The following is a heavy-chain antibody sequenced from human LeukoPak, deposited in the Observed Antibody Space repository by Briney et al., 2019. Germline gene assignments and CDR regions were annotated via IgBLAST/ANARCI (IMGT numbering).Heavy chain of an antibody. D-gene: IGHD2-2*01. J-gene: IGHJ6*03. CDR2: IYSGGST. CDR3: ARVGRYCSSTSCYYYYYMDV. Sequence: GGSLRLSCAASGFTVSSNYMTWVRQAPGKGLELVSVIYSGGSTYYADSVKGRFTRSRDNSKNTLYLQMNSLRPEDTAVYYCARVGRYCSSTSCYYYYYMDVWGKGTTVTVSS. CDR1: GFTVSSNY. V-gene: IGHV3-66*02.